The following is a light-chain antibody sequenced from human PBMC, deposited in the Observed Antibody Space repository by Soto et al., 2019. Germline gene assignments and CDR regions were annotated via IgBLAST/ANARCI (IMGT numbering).Light chain of an antibody. CDR1: QGISSY. CDR3: QQTMTFPLP. J-gene: IGKJ4*01. Sequence: DIQMTQSPSSVSASVGDRVTITCRASQGISSYLAWYQQKPGRAPKLLISAASSLQSGVPSRFSGSGSGTDFTLTISSLQPEEFATYYCQQTMTFPLPFGGGTKVEI. V-gene: IGKV1-12*01. CDR2: AAS.